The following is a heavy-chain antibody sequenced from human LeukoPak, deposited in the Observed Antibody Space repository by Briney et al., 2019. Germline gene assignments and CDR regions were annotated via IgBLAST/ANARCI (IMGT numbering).Heavy chain of an antibody. CDR3: ARVGATKYAFDI. Sequence: GSLRLSCAASGLTFSSYSMNWVRQAPGKGLEWVSSISSSSSYIYYADSVKGRFTISRDNAKNSLYPQMNSLRAEDTAVYYCARVGATKYAFDIWGQGTMVTVSS. V-gene: IGHV3-21*01. J-gene: IGHJ3*02. D-gene: IGHD1-26*01. CDR1: GLTFSSYS. CDR2: ISSSSSYI.